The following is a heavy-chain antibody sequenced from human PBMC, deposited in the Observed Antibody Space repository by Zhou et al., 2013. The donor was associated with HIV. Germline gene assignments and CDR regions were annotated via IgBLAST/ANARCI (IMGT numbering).Heavy chain of an antibody. D-gene: IGHD6-13*01. CDR1: VPHG. J-gene: IGHJ4*02. CDR3: AGVRGIARRGHFDS. V-gene: IGHV1-69*05. Sequence: HLVQSGAEVKEPGSSVKVSCKGFVPHGISWVRQAPGQGLEWMGGIIPIYGTPTYAQNFQGRVALTTDESTRTAYMELSSLRSEDTAVYFCAGVRGIARRGHFDSWGQGTLVTVSS. CDR2: IIPIYGTP.